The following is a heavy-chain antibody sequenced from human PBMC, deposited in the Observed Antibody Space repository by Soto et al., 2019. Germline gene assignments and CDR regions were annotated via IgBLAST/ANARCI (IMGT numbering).Heavy chain of an antibody. J-gene: IGHJ4*02. CDR3: ATMNGYFEY. CDR1: GFRFSSYS. D-gene: IGHD3-22*01. CDR2: ITATGDRT. V-gene: IGHV3-23*01. Sequence: GGSLRLSCADSGFRFSSYSMSWVRQTPGKGLGWVAAITATGDRTYYADSVTGRFTISRDNSKKTHYLQMTSLRAEDTAMYYCATMNGYFEYWGQGTPVTVSS.